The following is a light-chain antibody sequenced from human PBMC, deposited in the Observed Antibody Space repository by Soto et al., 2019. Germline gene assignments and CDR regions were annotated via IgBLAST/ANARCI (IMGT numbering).Light chain of an antibody. Sequence: EIVMTRSPATLSVSPGERATLSCRASQSISSSLAWYQQKPGQAHRLLIYGASTRATAIPARFSGSGSGTQFTLTIRSLQPEDFGTYYCQQYNTWPGTFGQVTKVDIK. V-gene: IGKV3-15*01. J-gene: IGKJ1*01. CDR1: QSISSS. CDR2: GAS. CDR3: QQYNTWPGT.